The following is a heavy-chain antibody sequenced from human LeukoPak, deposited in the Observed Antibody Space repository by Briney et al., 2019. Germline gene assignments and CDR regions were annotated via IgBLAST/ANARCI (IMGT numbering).Heavy chain of an antibody. J-gene: IGHJ1*01. V-gene: IGHV3-30-3*01. Sequence: QPGGSLRLSCAASGFTFSSYAMHWVRQAPGKGLEWVAVISYDGSNKYYADSVKGRFTISRDNSKNTLYLQMNSLRAEDTAVYYCASLLRYFDWLLGGYFQHWGQGTLVTVSS. D-gene: IGHD3-9*01. CDR1: GFTFSSYA. CDR2: ISYDGSNK. CDR3: ASLLRYFDWLLGGYFQH.